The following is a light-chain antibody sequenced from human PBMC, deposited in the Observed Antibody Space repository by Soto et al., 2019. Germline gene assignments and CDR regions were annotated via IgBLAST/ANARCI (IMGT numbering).Light chain of an antibody. J-gene: IGKJ1*01. CDR3: MQNRNWPRT. CDR1: QVLMYGDGNTY. CDR2: NVS. V-gene: IGKV2-30*01. Sequence: VVLTQSPLSLPVTLGQPASISCRASQVLMYGDGNTYLNWFQQSPDQYPRGLIYNVSMRDSGVPDIFSGSGSGTDFTLKISRVEAEDVGIYYCMQNRNWPRTCGQGTWVEIK.